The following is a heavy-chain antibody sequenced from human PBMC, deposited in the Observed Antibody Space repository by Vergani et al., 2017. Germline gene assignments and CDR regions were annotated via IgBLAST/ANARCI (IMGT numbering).Heavy chain of an antibody. CDR3: ARHSTVEWLVKLGWIDP. V-gene: IGHV4-39*01. Sequence: QLQLQESGPGLVKPSATLSLTCSVSGASIRSSNYYWGWIRQPPGKGLEWIASNYYSGRTYYNPSLKSRVTISVDTSKNQFSLKLNSVTAADTAVYFCARHSTVEWLVKLGWIDPWGQGILVTVSS. J-gene: IGHJ5*02. CDR2: NYYSGRT. CDR1: GASIRSSNYY. D-gene: IGHD6-19*01.